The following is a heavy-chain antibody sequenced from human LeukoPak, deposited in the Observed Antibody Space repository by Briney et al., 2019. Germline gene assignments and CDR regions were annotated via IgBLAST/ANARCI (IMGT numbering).Heavy chain of an antibody. CDR3: AGLSGYDPYYFDY. CDR1: GYSFTGYY. J-gene: IGHJ4*02. Sequence: ASVKISFKASGYSFTGYYMHWVRQAPGQGLEWMGCINPNSGGTDYAQKFQGRVTMTRDTSISTAYMELSRLTSDDTAVYYCAGLSGYDPYYFDYWGQGTLVAVSS. V-gene: IGHV1-2*02. CDR2: INPNSGGT. D-gene: IGHD5-12*01.